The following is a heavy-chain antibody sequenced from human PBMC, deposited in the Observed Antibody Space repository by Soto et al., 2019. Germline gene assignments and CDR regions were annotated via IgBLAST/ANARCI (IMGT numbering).Heavy chain of an antibody. Sequence: PSETLSLTCAVYGGSFSGYYWSWIRQPPGKGLEWIGEINHSGSTNYNPSLKSRVTISVDTSKNQFSLKLSSVTAADTAVYYCARGQVLEWLSVLGYMDVWGKGTTVTVSS. CDR3: ARGQVLEWLSVLGYMDV. D-gene: IGHD3-3*01. CDR1: GGSFSGYY. V-gene: IGHV4-34*01. CDR2: INHSGST. J-gene: IGHJ6*03.